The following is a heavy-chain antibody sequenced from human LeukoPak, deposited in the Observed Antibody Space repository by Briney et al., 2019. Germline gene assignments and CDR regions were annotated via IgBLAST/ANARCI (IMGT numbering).Heavy chain of an antibody. CDR2: INPNSGGT. V-gene: IGHV1-2*02. CDR3: ARDYRYYDILTGYSYGWFDP. J-gene: IGHJ5*02. D-gene: IGHD3-9*01. CDR1: GYTFSGYY. Sequence: ASVKVSCKASGYTFSGYYLHWVRQAPGQGLEWMGWINPNSGGTNSAQKFQGRVTMTRDTSIITAYMELSRLRSDDTAVYYCARDYRYYDILTGYSYGWFDPWGQGTLVTVSS.